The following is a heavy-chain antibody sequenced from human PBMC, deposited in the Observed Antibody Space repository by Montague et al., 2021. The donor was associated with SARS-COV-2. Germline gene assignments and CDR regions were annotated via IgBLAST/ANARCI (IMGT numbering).Heavy chain of an antibody. V-gene: IGHV3-23*01. D-gene: IGHD5-12*01. Sequence: SLRLSCAASGFTFSSYAMSWVRQAPGKRLEWVSAISGSGGSTYYADSVKGRFTISRDNSKNTLYLQMNSLRAEDAAVYYCAKGRTVVATISPFDYWGQGTPVTVSS. CDR3: AKGRTVVATISPFDY. CDR2: ISGSGGST. CDR1: GFTFSSYA. J-gene: IGHJ4*02.